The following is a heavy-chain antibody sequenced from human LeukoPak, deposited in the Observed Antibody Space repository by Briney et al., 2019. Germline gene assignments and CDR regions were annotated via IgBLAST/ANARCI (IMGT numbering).Heavy chain of an antibody. D-gene: IGHD3-22*01. CDR3: AKDLWGHYYDSSGLDY. CDR1: GFTFSSYS. CDR2: ISSSSSYI. Sequence: GGSLRLSCAASGFTFSSYSMNWVRQAPGKGLEWVSSISSSSSYIYYADSVKGRFTISRDNSKNTLYLQMNSLRAEDTAVYYCAKDLWGHYYDSSGLDYWGQGTLVTVSS. J-gene: IGHJ4*02. V-gene: IGHV3-21*01.